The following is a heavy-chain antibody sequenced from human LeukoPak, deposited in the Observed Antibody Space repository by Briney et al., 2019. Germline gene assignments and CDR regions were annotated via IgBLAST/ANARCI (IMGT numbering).Heavy chain of an antibody. CDR1: GGSISSSSYY. CDR3: ARQPADDYYDSSGYPLYCFDY. J-gene: IGHJ4*02. V-gene: IGHV4-39*01. CDR2: IYYSGST. Sequence: PSETLSLTCTVSGGSISSSSYYWGWIRQPPGKGLEWIGSIYYSGSTYYNPSLKSRVTISVDTSKNQFSLKLSSVTAADTAVYYCARQPADDYYDSSGYPLYCFDYWGQGTLVTVSS. D-gene: IGHD3-22*01.